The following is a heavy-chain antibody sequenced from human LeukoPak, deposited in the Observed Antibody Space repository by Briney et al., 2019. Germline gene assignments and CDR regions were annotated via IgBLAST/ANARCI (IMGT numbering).Heavy chain of an antibody. Sequence: GGSLRPSCAASGFTFSSYGMHWVRQAPGKGLEWVAVISYDGSNKYYADSVKGRFTISRDNSKNTLYLQMNSLRAEDTAVYYCAKDRGDGYNYDYYYGMDVWGQGTTVTVSS. CDR3: AKDRGDGYNYDYYYGMDV. CDR1: GFTFSSYG. CDR2: ISYDGSNK. V-gene: IGHV3-30*18. J-gene: IGHJ6*02. D-gene: IGHD5-24*01.